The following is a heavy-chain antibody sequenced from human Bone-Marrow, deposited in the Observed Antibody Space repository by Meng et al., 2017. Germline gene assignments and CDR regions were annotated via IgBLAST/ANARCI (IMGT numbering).Heavy chain of an antibody. CDR2: INHGGST. CDR1: GGAFRGYS. D-gene: IGHD6-13*01. CDR3: ARGRIAAAAALAY. J-gene: IGHJ4*02. V-gene: IGHV4-34*01. Sequence: QVQLEQWGAGLLKPAATLSLTCDVYGGAFRGYSWSWIRQPPGKGLEWIGEINHGGSTNYNPSLKSRVTISVDTSKNQFSLKLSYVTAADTAVYYCARGRIAAAAALAYWGQGTLVTVSS.